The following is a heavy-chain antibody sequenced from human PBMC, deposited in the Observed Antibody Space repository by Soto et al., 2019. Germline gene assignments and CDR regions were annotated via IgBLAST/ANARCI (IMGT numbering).Heavy chain of an antibody. D-gene: IGHD3-22*01. CDR3: ARVAGPSGYYYDSSGPPSYYGTDV. Sequence: ASVKVSCKASGYTFTSYYMHWVRQAPGQGLEWMGIINPSGGSTSYAQKFQGRVTMTRDTSTSTVYMELSSLRSEDTAVYYCARVAGPSGYYYDSSGPPSYYGTDVWGQGTTVTVSS. CDR1: GYTFTSYY. V-gene: IGHV1-46*01. J-gene: IGHJ6*02. CDR2: INPSGGST.